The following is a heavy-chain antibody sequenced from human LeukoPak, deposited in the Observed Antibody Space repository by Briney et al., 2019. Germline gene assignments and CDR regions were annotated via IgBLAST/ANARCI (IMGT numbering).Heavy chain of an antibody. V-gene: IGHV1-8*01. J-gene: IGHJ4*02. CDR2: MNSKSGNR. Sequence: ASVKVSCKASGYNFTSYDTNWVRQATGQGLEWMGWMNSKSGNRGYAQTFRGRVTMTRDTSISTAYMELSGLTSEDTAVYYCARGRRPYGDYVAPDYWGQGTLVTVSS. D-gene: IGHD4-17*01. CDR3: ARGRRPYGDYVAPDY. CDR1: GYNFTSYD.